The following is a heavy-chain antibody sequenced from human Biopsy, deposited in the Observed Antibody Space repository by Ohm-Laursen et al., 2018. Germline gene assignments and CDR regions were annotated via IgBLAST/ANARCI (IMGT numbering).Heavy chain of an antibody. D-gene: IGHD1-1*01. CDR2: FAPENGRI. CDR3: AADINVWNVNY. J-gene: IGHJ4*02. Sequence: ASVKVFCKVSGYSLTELSMHWVRQAPGQGLEWMGGFAPENGRIVYSQKFQGRVTMTEDTSTSTAYMEVWRLRSDDTAVYYCAADINVWNVNYWGQGTQVVVSS. V-gene: IGHV1-24*01. CDR1: GYSLTELS.